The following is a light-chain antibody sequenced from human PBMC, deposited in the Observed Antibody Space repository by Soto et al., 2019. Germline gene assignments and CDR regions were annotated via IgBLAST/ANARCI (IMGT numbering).Light chain of an antibody. CDR2: AAS. J-gene: IGKJ1*01. CDR1: QNISSY. Sequence: IQMTQSPSSLSASVGDRVTITCRASQNISSYLNWYQQKPGKAPKLLIYAASSLQSGVPSRFSGSGSGTDLTLTISSLQPEDFATYYCQQSYSTPWTFGQGTK. V-gene: IGKV1-39*01. CDR3: QQSYSTPWT.